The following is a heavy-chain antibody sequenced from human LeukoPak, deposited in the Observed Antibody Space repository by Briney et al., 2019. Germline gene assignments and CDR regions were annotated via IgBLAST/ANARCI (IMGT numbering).Heavy chain of an antibody. D-gene: IGHD1-20*01. Sequence: GGSLRLSCAASGFTFSSYGMHWVRQAPGKGLEWVAVIWYDGSNKYYADSVKGRFTISRDNSKNTLYLQMNSLRAEDTAVYYCANLGPYNWNDVGGDFDYWGQGTLVTVSS. V-gene: IGHV3-33*06. CDR3: ANLGPYNWNDVGGDFDY. J-gene: IGHJ4*02. CDR2: IWYDGSNK. CDR1: GFTFSSYG.